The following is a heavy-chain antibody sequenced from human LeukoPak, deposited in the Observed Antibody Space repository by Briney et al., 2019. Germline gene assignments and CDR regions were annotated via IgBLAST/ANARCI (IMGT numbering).Heavy chain of an antibody. CDR2: IYYSGST. D-gene: IGHD5-18*01. V-gene: IGHV4-59*01. Sequence: PSETLSLTCTVSSGSISSYYWSWIRQPPGKGLEWIGYIYYSGSTNYNPSLKSRVTISVDTSKNQFSLKLSSVTAADTAVYYCARFPKVDTAMVIWGQGTLVTVSS. CDR1: SGSISSYY. J-gene: IGHJ4*02. CDR3: ARFPKVDTAMVI.